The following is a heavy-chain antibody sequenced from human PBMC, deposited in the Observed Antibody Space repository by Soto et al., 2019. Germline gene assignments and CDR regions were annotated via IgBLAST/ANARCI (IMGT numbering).Heavy chain of an antibody. Sequence: SETLSLTCTASGGSMSSSSYYWGWIRQPPGKGLEWIGLISYIGSTYYNPSLKSRVTISVDTSKSHFSLKLTSVTAADTAVYYCARLISSGWPHHWFDPWGQGTLVTVSS. CDR3: ARLISSGWPHHWFDP. D-gene: IGHD6-19*01. CDR1: GGSMSSSSYY. J-gene: IGHJ5*02. CDR2: ISYIGST. V-gene: IGHV4-39*01.